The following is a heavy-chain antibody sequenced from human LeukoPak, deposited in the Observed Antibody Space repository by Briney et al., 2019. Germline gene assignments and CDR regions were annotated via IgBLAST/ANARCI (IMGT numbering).Heavy chain of an antibody. J-gene: IGHJ4*02. CDR1: GFTVSSNY. V-gene: IGHV3-53*01. CDR2: IYSGGST. CDR3: ARATASRFDY. D-gene: IGHD4-17*01. Sequence: PGGSLRLSCAASGFTVSSNYMTWARQAPGKGLEWVSVIYSGGSTYYADSVKGRFTISRDNSKNTLYLQMNSLRAEDTAVYYCARATASRFDYWGQGTLVTVSS.